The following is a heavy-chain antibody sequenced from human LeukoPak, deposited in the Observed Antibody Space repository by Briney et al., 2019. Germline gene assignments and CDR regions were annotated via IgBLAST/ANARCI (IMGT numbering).Heavy chain of an antibody. CDR2: IYHSGST. Sequence: SETLSLTCTVSGYSISSGYYWGWIRQPPGKGLEWIGSIYHSGSTYYNPSLKSRVTISVDTSKNQFSLKLSSVTAADTAVYYCARVSCGGSCYYYYYYYMDVWGKGTTVTISS. CDR1: GYSISSGYY. CDR3: ARVSCGGSCYYYYYYYMDV. D-gene: IGHD2-15*01. V-gene: IGHV4-38-2*02. J-gene: IGHJ6*03.